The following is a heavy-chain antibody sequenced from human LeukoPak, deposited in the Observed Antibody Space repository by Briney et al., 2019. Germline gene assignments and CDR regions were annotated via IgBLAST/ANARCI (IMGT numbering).Heavy chain of an antibody. Sequence: PSETLSLTCAVYGGSFSGYYWSWIRQPPGKGLEWIGEINHSGSTNYNPSLKSRVTISVDTSKNQFSLTLSSVTAADTAVYYCARGPTYDYVWGSYRPPLDYWGQGTLVTVSS. CDR2: INHSGST. CDR3: ARGPTYDYVWGSYRPPLDY. V-gene: IGHV4-34*01. J-gene: IGHJ4*02. CDR1: GGSFSGYY. D-gene: IGHD3-16*02.